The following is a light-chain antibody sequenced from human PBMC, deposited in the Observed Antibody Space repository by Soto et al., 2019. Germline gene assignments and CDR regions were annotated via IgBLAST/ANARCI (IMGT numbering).Light chain of an antibody. Sequence: NFMLTQPHSVSESPGKTVTISCSRSSGFIATYYVQWYQQRPGSAPTTVIYDDDRRPSGVPDRFSGSIDSSSNSASLTISGLKTEDEADYYCQSYDTHTIIFGGGTKVTVL. J-gene: IGLJ2*01. CDR1: SGFIATYY. CDR2: DDD. V-gene: IGLV6-57*04. CDR3: QSYDTHTII.